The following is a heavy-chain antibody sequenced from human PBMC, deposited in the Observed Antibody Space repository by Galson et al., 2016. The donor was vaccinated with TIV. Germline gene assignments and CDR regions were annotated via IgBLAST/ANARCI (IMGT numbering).Heavy chain of an antibody. Sequence: PALVKPTQTLTLTCSFSGFSLNTDGMCVNWIRQPPGKALEWLARIDWDDDKSYTSSLKTRLTITQDTSKNQVVLTMTNVDPVDTATYYCARISGYYDSSGHYIPRSFDYWGQGTLVTVSS. J-gene: IGHJ4*02. D-gene: IGHD3-22*01. CDR1: GFSLNTDGMC. CDR2: IDWDDDK. V-gene: IGHV2-70*11. CDR3: ARISGYYDSSGHYIPRSFDY.